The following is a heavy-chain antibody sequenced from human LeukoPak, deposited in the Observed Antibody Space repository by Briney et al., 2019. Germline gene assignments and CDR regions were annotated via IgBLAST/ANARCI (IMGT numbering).Heavy chain of an antibody. J-gene: IGHJ3*02. CDR1: GFTFSSYD. V-gene: IGHV3-13*01. Sequence: GGSLRLSCAASGFTFSSYDMHWVRQATGKGLEWVSAIGTAGDTYYPGSVKGRFTISRENAKKSLYLQMNSLRAGDTAVYYCARSGHHQWLVGIGVKAFDIWGQGTMVTVSS. CDR3: ARSGHHQWLVGIGVKAFDI. D-gene: IGHD6-19*01. CDR2: IGTAGDT.